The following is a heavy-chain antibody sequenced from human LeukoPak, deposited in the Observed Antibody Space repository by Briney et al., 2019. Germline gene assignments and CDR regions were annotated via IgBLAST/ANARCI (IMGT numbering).Heavy chain of an antibody. CDR1: GFTFDDYG. V-gene: IGHV3-20*01. J-gene: IGHJ4*02. CDR3: ARGGVGATTYGY. D-gene: IGHD1-26*01. CDR2: INWNGGST. Sequence: RSGGSLRLSCAASGFTFDDYGMSWVRQAPGKGLEWVSGINWNGGSTGYADSVKGRFTVSRDNAKNSLYLQMNSLRAEDTALYHCARGGVGATTYGYWGQGTLVTVSS.